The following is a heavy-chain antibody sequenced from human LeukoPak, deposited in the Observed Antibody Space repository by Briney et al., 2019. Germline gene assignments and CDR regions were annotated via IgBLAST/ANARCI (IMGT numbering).Heavy chain of an antibody. J-gene: IGHJ5*02. CDR2: IIPIFGTA. Sequence: SAKVSCKASGGTFSSYAISWVRQAPGRRLEWMGGIIPIFGTANYAQKFQGRVTITADESTSTAYMELSSLRSEDTAVYYCARAKYGYAKNWFDPWGQGTLVTVSS. V-gene: IGHV1-69*13. D-gene: IGHD5-12*01. CDR3: ARAKYGYAKNWFDP. CDR1: GGTFSSYA.